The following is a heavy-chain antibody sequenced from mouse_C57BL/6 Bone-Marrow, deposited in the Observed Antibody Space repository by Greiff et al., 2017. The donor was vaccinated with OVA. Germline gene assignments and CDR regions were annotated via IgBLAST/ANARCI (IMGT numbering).Heavy chain of an antibody. CDR3: AREGYPGAWFAY. CDR2: IYPGSGST. D-gene: IGHD3-2*02. CDR1: GYTFTSYW. Sequence: VQLQQPGAELVKPGASVKMSCKASGYTFTSYWITWVKQRPGQGLEWIGDIYPGSGSTNYNEKFKSKATLTVDTSSSTAYMQLSSLTSEDSAVYYWAREGYPGAWFAYWGQGTLVTVSA. J-gene: IGHJ3*01. V-gene: IGHV1-55*01.